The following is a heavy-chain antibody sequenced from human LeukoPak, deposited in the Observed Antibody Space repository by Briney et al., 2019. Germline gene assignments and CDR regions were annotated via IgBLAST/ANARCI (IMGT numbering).Heavy chain of an antibody. D-gene: IGHD1-26*01. Sequence: GASVKVSCKASGYTFTSYDINWVRQATGQGLEWMGWMNPNSGNTGYTQKFQARVTMTMNTSISTAYMELSSLKSEDTAVYYCARGQRLSGNYFLGGQWGQGTLVTVSS. J-gene: IGHJ4*02. CDR1: GYTFTSYD. CDR2: MNPNSGNT. CDR3: ARGQRLSGNYFLGGQ. V-gene: IGHV1-8*01.